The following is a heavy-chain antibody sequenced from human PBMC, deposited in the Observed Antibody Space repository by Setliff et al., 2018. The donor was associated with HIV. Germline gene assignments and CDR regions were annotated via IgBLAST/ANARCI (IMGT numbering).Heavy chain of an antibody. CDR3: ARDVRDGFEEWFSTLGDGMDV. V-gene: IGHV1-2*02. J-gene: IGHJ6*02. D-gene: IGHD3-3*01. CDR2: INPHTGVT. CDR1: GYIFIRYY. Sequence: ASVKVSCQTSGYIFIRYYIFWVRQAPGQGLEWMGNINPHTGVTRYEGKFQGRVTMTRDTSISTIYMELSRLRSDDTAVYYCARDVRDGFEEWFSTLGDGMDVWGQGTTVTVSS.